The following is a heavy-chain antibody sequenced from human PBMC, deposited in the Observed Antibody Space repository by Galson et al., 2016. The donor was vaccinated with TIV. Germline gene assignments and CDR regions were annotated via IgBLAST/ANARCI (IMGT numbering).Heavy chain of an antibody. J-gene: IGHJ4*02. CDR3: ARDQDSGAYFDY. D-gene: IGHD2-15*01. Sequence: LSLTCTVSGGSISSNGIFWSWIRQHPGKGLEWIGYIYHSGSTHYNPSLKRRVAMSVDTSRNQFSLTLTSVTAADTAVYYCARDQDSGAYFDYWGQGTLATVSS. V-gene: IGHV4-31*03. CDR1: GGSISSNGIF. CDR2: IYHSGST.